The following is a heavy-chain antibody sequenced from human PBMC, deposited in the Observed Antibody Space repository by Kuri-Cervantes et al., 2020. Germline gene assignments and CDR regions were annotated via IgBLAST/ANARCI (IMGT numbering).Heavy chain of an antibody. CDR3: ARDSSSRFGGYDDSPFDY. J-gene: IGHJ4*02. CDR2: ISSNGGST. V-gene: IGHV3-64*01. D-gene: IGHD5-12*01. Sequence: GESLKISCAASGFIFSSYAMHWVRQAPGKGLEYVSAISSNGGSTYYANSVKGRFTISRDNSKNTLYLQMGSLRAEDMAVYYCARDSSSRFGGYDDSPFDYWGQGTMVTVSS. CDR1: GFIFSSYA.